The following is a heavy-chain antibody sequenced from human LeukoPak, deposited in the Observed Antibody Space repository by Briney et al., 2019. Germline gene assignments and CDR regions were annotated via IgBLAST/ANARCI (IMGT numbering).Heavy chain of an antibody. V-gene: IGHV4-59*01. Sequence: LSETLSLTCTVSGGSISSDYWSWIRQPPGKGLEWIGYIYYSGSTNYNPSLESRVTISVDTSKNQFSLKLSSVTAADTAVYYCARLASLSTIAHRGRTWVDPWGQGTLVTVSS. D-gene: IGHD4/OR15-4a*01. CDR3: ARLASLSTIAHRGRTWVDP. CDR2: IYYSGST. J-gene: IGHJ5*02. CDR1: GGSISSDY.